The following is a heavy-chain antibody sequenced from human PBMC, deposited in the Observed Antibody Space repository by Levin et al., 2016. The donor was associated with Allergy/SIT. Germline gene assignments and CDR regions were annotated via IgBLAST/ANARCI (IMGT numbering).Heavy chain of an antibody. CDR3: ARGRIQLWTFGY. V-gene: IGHV1-8*01. J-gene: IGHJ4*02. Sequence: WVRQAPGQGLEWMGWMNPNSGNTGYAQKFQGRVTMTRNTSISTAYMELSSLRSEDTAVYYCARGRIQLWTFGYWGQGTLVTRLL. CDR2: MNPNSGNT. D-gene: IGHD5-18*01.